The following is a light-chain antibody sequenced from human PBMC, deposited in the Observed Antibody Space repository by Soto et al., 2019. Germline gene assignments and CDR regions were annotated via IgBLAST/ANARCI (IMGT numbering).Light chain of an antibody. CDR2: LAS. CDR1: QHIMSY. V-gene: IGKV1-39*01. Sequence: DIPMTQSPSSLSASVGDRVTITCRTSQHIMSYLNWYQQRPGEAPQLLIYLASSLQSGVPSRFSGSGSGTEFTLTISSLQPDDFATYYCQQSYTTLTFGGGTKVEI. CDR3: QQSYTTLT. J-gene: IGKJ4*01.